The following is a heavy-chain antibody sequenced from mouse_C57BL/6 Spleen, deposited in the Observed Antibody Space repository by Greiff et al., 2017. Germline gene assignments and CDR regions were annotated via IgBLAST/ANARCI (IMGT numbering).Heavy chain of an antibody. D-gene: IGHD2-3*01. V-gene: IGHV3-6*01. CDR1: GYSITSGYY. CDR2: ISYDGSN. CDR3: ARDDDGYYGGYFDY. Sequence: DVQLQESGPGLVKPSQSLSLTCSVTGYSITSGYYWNWIRQFPGNKLEWMGYISYDGSNNYNPSLKNRISITRDTSKNQLFLKLNSVTTEDTATYYCARDDDGYYGGYFDYWGQGTTLTVSS. J-gene: IGHJ2*01.